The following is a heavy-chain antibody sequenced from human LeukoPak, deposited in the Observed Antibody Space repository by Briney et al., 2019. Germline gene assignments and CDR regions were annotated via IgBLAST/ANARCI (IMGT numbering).Heavy chain of an antibody. CDR1: GFTFTNYA. J-gene: IGHJ4*02. Sequence: GGSLRLSCAASGFTFTNYAMSWVRQAPGKGLVWVSRINSDGSSTRYADSVKGRFTISRDNAKNTLHLQMNSLRVEDTAVYYCARGDPSWGVVVISEAHYWGQGTLVTVSS. D-gene: IGHD3-22*01. CDR2: INSDGSST. V-gene: IGHV3-74*01. CDR3: ARGDPSWGVVVISEAHY.